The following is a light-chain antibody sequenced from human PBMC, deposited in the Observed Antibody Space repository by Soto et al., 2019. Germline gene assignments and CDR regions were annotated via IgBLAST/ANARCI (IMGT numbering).Light chain of an antibody. CDR1: QSVSSY. J-gene: IGKJ1*01. CDR2: GAS. V-gene: IGKV3-20*01. Sequence: EIVMTQSPATLSVSPGERVTLSCRASQSVSSYLAWYQQKPGQAPTLLIYGASSRATGIPDRFSGSGSGTVFTLTISRLEPEDFAVFYCLQYLTSPWTFGQGTKVDIK. CDR3: LQYLTSPWT.